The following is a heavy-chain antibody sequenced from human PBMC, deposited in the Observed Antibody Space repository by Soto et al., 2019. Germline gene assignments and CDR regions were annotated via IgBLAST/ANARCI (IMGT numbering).Heavy chain of an antibody. D-gene: IGHD5-12*01. V-gene: IGHV1-69*12. CDR3: ARDLGTGYDSGDY. CDR2: IIPLFGST. Sequence: QVQLVQSGAEVKKPGSSVKVSCTASGDIFSGYSISWVRQAPGQGLEWMGGIIPLFGSTNYAPKFQGRVTITAEQSTNTGYMELSSLKSEDTAVYYCARDLGTGYDSGDYWGQGTLVTVSS. CDR1: GDIFSGYS. J-gene: IGHJ4*02.